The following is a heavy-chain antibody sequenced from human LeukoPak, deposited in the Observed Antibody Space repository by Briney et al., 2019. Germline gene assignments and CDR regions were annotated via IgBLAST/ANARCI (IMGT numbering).Heavy chain of an antibody. Sequence: ASVKVSCKASGYTFSNYGISWVRQAPGQGLEWVGWIRGDNGNTNYAQKLQGRVTMTTDTSTSTAYMELSSLRSDDAAVYYCARVRDGYNDAFDIWGQGTMVTVSS. V-gene: IGHV1-18*01. D-gene: IGHD5-24*01. J-gene: IGHJ3*02. CDR2: IRGDNGNT. CDR3: ARVRDGYNDAFDI. CDR1: GYTFSNYG.